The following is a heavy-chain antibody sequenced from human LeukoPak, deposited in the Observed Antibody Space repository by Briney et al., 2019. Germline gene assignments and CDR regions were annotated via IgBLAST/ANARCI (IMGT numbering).Heavy chain of an antibody. CDR3: ARVGYSGWNLEY. J-gene: IGHJ4*02. V-gene: IGHV3-7*01. CDR2: INQGGSVK. D-gene: IGHD5-12*01. Sequence: QPGGALLLSCAASGFTFRSYWMSWVRQAPGKGLEWVANINQGGSVKYYVDSVKGRFTISRDDAKNSLYVQMHSLRDEDTAVYYCARVGYSGWNLEYWGQGTLVTVSS. CDR1: GFTFRSYW.